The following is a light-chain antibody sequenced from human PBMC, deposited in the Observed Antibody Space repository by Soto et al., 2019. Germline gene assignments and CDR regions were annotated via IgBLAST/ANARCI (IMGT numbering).Light chain of an antibody. CDR2: GAS. CDR3: QQYGSLGT. V-gene: IGKV3-20*01. J-gene: IGKJ1*01. CDR1: QSVSNNY. Sequence: ETGLTMSPGTQSLSKGERDTLYCRASQSVSNNYLAWYQQKPGQAPRFLIYGASNRATGIPDRFSGSGSGTDFTLTISRLEPEDFAVYYCQQYGSLGTSCHVTKADIK.